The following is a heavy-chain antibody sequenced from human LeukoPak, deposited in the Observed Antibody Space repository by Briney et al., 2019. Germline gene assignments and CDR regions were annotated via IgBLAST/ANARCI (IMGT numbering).Heavy chain of an antibody. D-gene: IGHD6-6*01. CDR3: AREGIAASFDY. Sequence: PSETLSLTCTVSGGSISSHYWSGIRQPPGKGLEWIGYIYYSGSTNYNPSLKSRVTISVDTSKNQFSLKLSSVTAADTAVYYCAREGIAASFDYWGQGTLVTVSS. CDR2: IYYSGST. V-gene: IGHV4-59*11. J-gene: IGHJ4*02. CDR1: GGSISSHY.